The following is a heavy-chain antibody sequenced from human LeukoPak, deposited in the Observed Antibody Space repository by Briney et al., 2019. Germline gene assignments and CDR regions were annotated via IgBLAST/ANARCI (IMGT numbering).Heavy chain of an antibody. Sequence: GGSLRLSCAASGFTFSTYAMSWVRQAPGKGLEWVSVVSGTGGRTYYADSVKGRFTISRDNSKNTLYLQMNSLRGEDTAVYYCAKDFRIGYSAHFDYWGQGALVTVSS. CDR2: VSGTGGRT. CDR3: AKDFRIGYSAHFDY. J-gene: IGHJ4*02. CDR1: GFTFSTYA. D-gene: IGHD2-21*01. V-gene: IGHV3-23*01.